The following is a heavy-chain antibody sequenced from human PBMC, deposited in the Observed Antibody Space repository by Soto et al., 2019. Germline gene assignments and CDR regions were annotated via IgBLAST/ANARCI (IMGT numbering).Heavy chain of an antibody. Sequence: QVQLVQSGAEVKKPGASVKVSCKASGYTFTSYGIIWVRQAPGHGLEWMGWISAYNGNTNYAQKLQGRVTMTTDTSTSTAYMERRSLRSDDTAVYYCARGAAAGTAPEYFQHWGQGTLVTVSS. D-gene: IGHD6-13*01. CDR2: ISAYNGNT. CDR1: GYTFTSYG. V-gene: IGHV1-18*01. J-gene: IGHJ1*01. CDR3: ARGAAAGTAPEYFQH.